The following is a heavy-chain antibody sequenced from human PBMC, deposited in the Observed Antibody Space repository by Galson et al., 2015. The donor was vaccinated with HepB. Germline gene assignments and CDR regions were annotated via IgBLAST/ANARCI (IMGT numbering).Heavy chain of an antibody. CDR2: IIPILHIT. J-gene: IGHJ4*02. Sequence: SVKVSCKASGGTFSNFAITWVRQAPRQGLEWMGRIIPILHITNYAHKFQGRVTITADTSSNTSFLELSGITSWDTAVYFCATPNLSYSNSWHIYNFPYWGQGTLVTVSS. CDR3: ATPNLSYSNSWHIYNFPY. CDR1: GGTFSNFA. V-gene: IGHV1-69*04. D-gene: IGHD6-13*01.